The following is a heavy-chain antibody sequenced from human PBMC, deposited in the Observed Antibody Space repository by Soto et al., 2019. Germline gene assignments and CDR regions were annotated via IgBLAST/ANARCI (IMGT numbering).Heavy chain of an antibody. CDR2: INSGGSTT. CDR3: ARSHYFDSGTYACDD. Sequence: EVQLVESGGGLVQPGGSLRLSCAASGFTFSTHWMHWVRQAPGKGLVWVSRINSGGSTTNYADSVKGRFTISRDNAKNTLYLQMNSLRDEDTAVYLCARSHYFDSGTYACDDWGQGTLVTVSS. V-gene: IGHV3-74*01. J-gene: IGHJ3*01. D-gene: IGHD3-10*01. CDR1: GFTFSTHW.